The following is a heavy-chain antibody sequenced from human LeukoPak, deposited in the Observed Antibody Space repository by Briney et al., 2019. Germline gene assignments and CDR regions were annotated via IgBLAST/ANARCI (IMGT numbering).Heavy chain of an antibody. J-gene: IGHJ4*02. V-gene: IGHV3-74*01. CDR1: GFTFNDYW. D-gene: IGHD5-18*01. CDR2: INTDGSST. CDR3: ARGIRQLWPYIDY. Sequence: GGSLRLSCAVSGFTFNDYWMHWVRQAPGKGLVWVSRINTDGSSTDYADSVKGRFTISRDNAKNTLYLQMNGLRAEDTAVYYCARGIRQLWPYIDYWAREPWSPSPQ.